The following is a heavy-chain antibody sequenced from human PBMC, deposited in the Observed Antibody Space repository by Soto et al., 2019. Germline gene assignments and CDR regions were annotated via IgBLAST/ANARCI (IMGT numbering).Heavy chain of an antibody. Sequence: EVPLVESGGGLVQPGGSLRLSCAASGFTFSSYAMHCVRQAPGKGLEYVSAISSNGGSTYYANSVKGRFTISRDNSKNTLYLQMGSLRAEDMAVYYCARALGYAFDIWGQGTMVTVSS. V-gene: IGHV3-64*01. CDR2: ISSNGGST. CDR1: GFTFSSYA. D-gene: IGHD7-27*01. CDR3: ARALGYAFDI. J-gene: IGHJ3*02.